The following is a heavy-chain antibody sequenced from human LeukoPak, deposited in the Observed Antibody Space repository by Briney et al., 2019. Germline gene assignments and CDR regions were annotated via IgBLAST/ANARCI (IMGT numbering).Heavy chain of an antibody. D-gene: IGHD3-16*01. CDR3: ARRAYYDSSGFHPTSGYFDL. CDR1: GGSMFSYY. CDR2: IYSSGIT. Sequence: SETLSLTCSVSGGSMFSYYWNWLRQPPGKGLEWIGYIYSSGITNYNPSLRSRGTISVATSRNQFSLRLTSVTAEDTAIYYCARRAYYDSSGFHPTSGYFDLWGRGTLVTASS. J-gene: IGHJ2*01. V-gene: IGHV4-4*08.